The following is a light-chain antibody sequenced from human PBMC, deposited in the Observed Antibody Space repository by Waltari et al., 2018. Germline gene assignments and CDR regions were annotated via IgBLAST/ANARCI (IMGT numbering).Light chain of an antibody. CDR2: GAS. V-gene: IGKV3-15*01. CDR1: QGVSSN. J-gene: IGKJ2*01. Sequence: EIVMTQSSATLSVSPGERATLSCWASQGVSSNLAWYQQKPGQAPRLLIHGASTRATGIPARFSGSGSGTEFTLTISSLQSEDFAVYYCQQYNNWPPYTFGQGTKLEIK. CDR3: QQYNNWPPYT.